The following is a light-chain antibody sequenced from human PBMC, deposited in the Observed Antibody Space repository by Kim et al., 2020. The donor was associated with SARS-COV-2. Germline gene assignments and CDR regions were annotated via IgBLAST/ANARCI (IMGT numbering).Light chain of an antibody. J-gene: IGLJ2*01. CDR2: SNN. CDR1: SSNIGSNT. CDR3: AAWDDSLNGPV. V-gene: IGLV1-44*01. Sequence: QSVLTQPPSASGTPGQMVTISCSGSSSNIGSNTVNWYQQLPGTAPKLLIYSNNQRPSGVPDRFSGSKSGTSASLAISGLQSEYEADYYCAAWDDSLNGPVFGGGTQLTVL.